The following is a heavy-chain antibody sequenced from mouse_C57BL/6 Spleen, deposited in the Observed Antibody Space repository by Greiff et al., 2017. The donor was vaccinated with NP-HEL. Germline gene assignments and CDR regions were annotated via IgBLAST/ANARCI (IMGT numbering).Heavy chain of an antibody. J-gene: IGHJ3*01. CDR1: GYSITSGYY. CDR2: ISYDGSN. V-gene: IGHV3-6*01. Sequence: EVKLMESGPGLVKPSQSLSLTCSVTGYSITSGYYWNWIRQFPGNKLEWMGYISYDGSNNYNPSLKNRISITRDTSKNQFFLKLNSVTTEDTATYYCARELGREAWFAYWGQGTLVTVSA. CDR3: ARELGREAWFAY. D-gene: IGHD4-1*01.